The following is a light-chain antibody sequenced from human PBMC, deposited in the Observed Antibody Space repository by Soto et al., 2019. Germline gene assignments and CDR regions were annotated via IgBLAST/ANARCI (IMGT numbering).Light chain of an antibody. CDR3: QQYNSYPT. CDR1: QSISSW. V-gene: IGKV1-5*03. CDR2: KAS. Sequence: DIQMTQSPSTLSASVGDRVTITCRASQSISSWLAWYQQKPGKAPKLLIYKASSLESGVPSRFSGSGSGTEFTLTISSLHPDDLATYYCQQYNSYPTFGGRTKVEIK. J-gene: IGKJ4*01.